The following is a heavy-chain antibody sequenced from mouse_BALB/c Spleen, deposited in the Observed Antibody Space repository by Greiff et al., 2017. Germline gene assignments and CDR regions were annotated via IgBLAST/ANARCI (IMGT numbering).Heavy chain of an antibody. Sequence: VQLQQPGAELVRPGASVKLSCKASGYTFTSYWINWVKQRPGQGLEWIGNIYPSDSYTNYNQKFKDKATLTVDKSSSTAYMQLSSPTSEDSAVYYCTIGDSSGYVRFAYWGQGTLVTVSA. J-gene: IGHJ3*01. V-gene: IGHV1-69*02. CDR2: IYPSDSYT. D-gene: IGHD3-2*01. CDR3: TIGDSSGYVRFAY. CDR1: GYTFTSYW.